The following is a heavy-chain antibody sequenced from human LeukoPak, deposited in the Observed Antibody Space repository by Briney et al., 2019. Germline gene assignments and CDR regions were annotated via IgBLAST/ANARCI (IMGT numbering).Heavy chain of an antibody. V-gene: IGHV1-2*02. J-gene: IGHJ6*02. CDR2: INPNSGGT. Sequence: ASVKVSCKASGYTFTGYYMHWVRQAPGQGLEWMGWINPNSGGTNYAQKFQGRVTMTRDTSTSTVYMELSSLRSDDTAVYYCAKEFYTTGGTVMDSQYYYYYGLDVWGQGTTVTVSS. D-gene: IGHD2-2*02. CDR3: AKEFYTTGGTVMDSQYYYYYGLDV. CDR1: GYTFTGYY.